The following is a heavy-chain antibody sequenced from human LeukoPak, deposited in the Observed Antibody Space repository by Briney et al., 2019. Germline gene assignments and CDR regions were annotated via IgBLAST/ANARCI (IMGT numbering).Heavy chain of an antibody. CDR1: GFTFSSYS. Sequence: PGGSLRLSCAASGFTFSSYSMNWVRQAPGKGLEWVSSISSSSSYIYYADSVKGRFTISRDNAKNSLYLQMNSLRAEDTAVYYCAVHCITISCHSPRWGQGTLVTVSS. CDR3: AVHCITISCHSPR. V-gene: IGHV3-21*04. J-gene: IGHJ4*02. D-gene: IGHD2-2*01. CDR2: ISSSSSYI.